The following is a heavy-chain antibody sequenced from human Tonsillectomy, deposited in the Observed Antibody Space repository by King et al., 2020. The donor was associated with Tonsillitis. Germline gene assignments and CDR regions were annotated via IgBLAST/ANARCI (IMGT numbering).Heavy chain of an antibody. CDR3: ARTYYDILTDAFDI. CDR1: GYTFTRYV. V-gene: IGHV7-4-1*02. Sequence: VQLVESGSELKKPGASVKVSCKASGYTFTRYVINWVRQAPGQGLEWMGWINTNTGNPTYAQGFTGRFVFSLDTSVSTAYLQISSLTAEDTAMYYCARTYYDILTDAFDIWGQGTMVTVSS. J-gene: IGHJ3*02. CDR2: INTNTGNP. D-gene: IGHD3-9*01.